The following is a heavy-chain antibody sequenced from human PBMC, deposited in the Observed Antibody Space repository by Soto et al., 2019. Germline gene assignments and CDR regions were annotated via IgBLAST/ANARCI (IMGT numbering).Heavy chain of an antibody. V-gene: IGHV4-61*01. CDR1: GGSVSSGSYY. Sequence: ASETLSLTCTVSGGSVSSGSYYWSWIRQPPGKGLEWIGYIYYSGSTNYNPSLKSRVTISVDTSKNQFSLKLSSVTAADTAVYYCAREKLYIAAAGIYYYGMDVWGQGTTVTVSS. J-gene: IGHJ6*02. CDR2: IYYSGST. CDR3: AREKLYIAAAGIYYYGMDV. D-gene: IGHD6-13*01.